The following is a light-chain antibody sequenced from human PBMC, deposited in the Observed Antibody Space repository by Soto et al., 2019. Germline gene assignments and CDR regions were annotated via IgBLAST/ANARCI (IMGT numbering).Light chain of an antibody. CDR2: LHSDGTH. Sequence: QPVLTQSPSASASLGASVKLTCTLSSGHSNYAIAWHQQQPEKGPRYLMRLHSDGTHSQGDGIPDRFSGSSSGAEHYLTISSLQSEDEGDYYCQTWGTGVVFGGGTQLTVL. CDR1: SGHSNYA. CDR3: QTWGTGVV. J-gene: IGLJ3*02. V-gene: IGLV4-69*02.